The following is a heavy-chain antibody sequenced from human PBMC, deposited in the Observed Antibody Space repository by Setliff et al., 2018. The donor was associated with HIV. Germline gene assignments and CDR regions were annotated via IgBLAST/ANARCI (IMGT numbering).Heavy chain of an antibody. CDR3: VKDPREGAGYFDY. J-gene: IGHJ4*02. D-gene: IGHD1-26*01. CDR1: GFTFSSHG. V-gene: IGHV3-30*02. CDR2: TVIDGTYI. Sequence: PGGSLRLSCSVSGFTFSSHGMHWVRQTPGKGLEWVAFTVIDGTYIFYAESVKGRFTISRDNAKSTLYLQMNSLSPDDTAVYYCVKDPREGAGYFDYWGRGTQVTVSS.